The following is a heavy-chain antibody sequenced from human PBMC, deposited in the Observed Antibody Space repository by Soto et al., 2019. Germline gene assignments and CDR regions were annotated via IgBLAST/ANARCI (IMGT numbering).Heavy chain of an antibody. J-gene: IGHJ6*02. CDR1: GYTFTSYA. CDR3: ARDPSYYGMDV. Sequence: QVQLVQSGAEEKKPGASVKVSCKASGYTFTSYAMHWVRQAPGQRLEWMGWINAGNGNTKYSQKFQGRVTITRETTARTAYMELSSLRSEDTAVYYCARDPSYYGMDVWGQGTTVTVSS. CDR2: INAGNGNT. V-gene: IGHV1-3*05.